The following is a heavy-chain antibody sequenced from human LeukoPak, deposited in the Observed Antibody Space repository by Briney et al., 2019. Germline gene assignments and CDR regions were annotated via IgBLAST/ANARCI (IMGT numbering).Heavy chain of an antibody. CDR1: VFTFSSYA. Sequence: SLRLSCAPSVFTFSSYAMHTVPEAAGKGLEWVAVISYDGSNKYYADSVKGRFTISRDNSKNTLYLQMNSLRAEDTAVYYCGRRFDYWGQGTLVTVSS. J-gene: IGHJ4*02. CDR2: ISYDGSNK. CDR3: GRRFDY. V-gene: IGHV3-30-3*01.